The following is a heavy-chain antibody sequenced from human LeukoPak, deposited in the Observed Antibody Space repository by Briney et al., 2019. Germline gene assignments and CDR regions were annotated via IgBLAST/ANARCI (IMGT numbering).Heavy chain of an antibody. Sequence: PSETLSLTCTVSGGSISSSSYYWGWLRQPPGTGLEWIGSIYYSGSTYDNPSLKSRVTISVDTSKNQFSLKLSSVTAADTAVYYCARPVTYSSGWYSRLAWFDPWGQGTLVTVSS. CDR3: ARPVTYSSGWYSRLAWFDP. CDR1: GGSISSSSYY. V-gene: IGHV4-39*01. J-gene: IGHJ5*02. CDR2: IYYSGST. D-gene: IGHD6-19*01.